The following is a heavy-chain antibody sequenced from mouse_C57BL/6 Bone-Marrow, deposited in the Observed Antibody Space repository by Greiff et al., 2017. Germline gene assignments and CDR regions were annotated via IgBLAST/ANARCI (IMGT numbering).Heavy chain of an antibody. Sequence: EVQGVESGPELVKPGASVKISCKASGYSFTDYNMNWVKQSNGKSLEWIGVINPNYGTTSYNQKFKGKATLTVDQSSSTAYMQLNSLTSEDSAVYYCARTYYSNYYYAMDDWGQGTSVSVSS. CDR1: GYSFTDYN. J-gene: IGHJ4*01. D-gene: IGHD2-5*01. CDR3: ARTYYSNYYYAMDD. CDR2: INPNYGTT. V-gene: IGHV1-39*01.